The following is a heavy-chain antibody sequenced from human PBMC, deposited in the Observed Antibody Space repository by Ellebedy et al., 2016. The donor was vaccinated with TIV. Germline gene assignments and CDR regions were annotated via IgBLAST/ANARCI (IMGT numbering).Heavy chain of an antibody. CDR1: GFTFSSYA. D-gene: IGHD1-14*01. V-gene: IGHV3-23*01. CDR3: AKGPLDHLPPFFLDH. CDR2: ISGAGGSR. Sequence: PGGSLRLSCAASGFTFSSYAMSWVRQAPGKGLEWVLGISGAGGSRYYADSVRGRFTISRYNSMNTVYLQMNRLRVEDTAVYYCAKGPLDHLPPFFLDHWGQGALVTVSS. J-gene: IGHJ4*02.